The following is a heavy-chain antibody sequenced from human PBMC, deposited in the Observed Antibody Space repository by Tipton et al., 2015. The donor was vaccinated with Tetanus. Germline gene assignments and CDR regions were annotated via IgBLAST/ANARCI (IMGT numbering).Heavy chain of an antibody. CDR3: ARHPPPYYYGSGSYLDY. CDR2: IYYSGST. CDR1: GGSISGSSYY. J-gene: IGHJ4*02. D-gene: IGHD3-10*01. V-gene: IGHV4-39*01. Sequence: TLSLTCSVSGGSISGSSYYWSWIRQPPGKALEWIGSIYYSGSTFYHPSLQGRVTISVDTSKNQFSLRLSSVTAADTAVYFCARHPPPYYYGSGSYLDYWGQGTPVTVSS.